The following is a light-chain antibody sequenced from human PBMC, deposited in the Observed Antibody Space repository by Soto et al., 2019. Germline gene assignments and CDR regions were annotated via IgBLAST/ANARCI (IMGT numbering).Light chain of an antibody. V-gene: IGLV2-11*01. CDR3: CSYAGSYVYV. CDR1: SSDVGGYNY. CDR2: DVS. J-gene: IGLJ1*01. Sequence: QSALTQPRSVSGSPGQSVTISCTGTSSDVGGYNYVSWYQQHPGKAPKLVIYDVSKRPSGVPDRFSGSKSGNTASLTISGLQAEDEADYYCCSYAGSYVYVFGTGTKLTVL.